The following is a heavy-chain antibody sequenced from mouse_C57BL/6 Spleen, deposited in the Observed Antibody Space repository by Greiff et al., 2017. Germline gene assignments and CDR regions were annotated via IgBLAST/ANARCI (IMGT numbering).Heavy chain of an antibody. CDR2: IYPRSGNT. J-gene: IGHJ2*01. V-gene: IGHV1-81*01. D-gene: IGHD1-1*01. CDR3: ARWDYGSSFYYFDY. Sequence: VQLQQSGAELARPGASVKLSCKASGYTFTSYGISWVKQRTGQGLEWIGEIYPRSGNTYYNEKFKGKATLTADKSSSTAYMELRSLTSEDSAVYFCARWDYGSSFYYFDYWGQGTTLTVSS. CDR1: GYTFTSYG.